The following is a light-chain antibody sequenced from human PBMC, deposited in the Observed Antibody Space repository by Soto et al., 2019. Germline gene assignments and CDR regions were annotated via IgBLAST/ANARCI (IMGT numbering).Light chain of an antibody. Sequence: DIEMTQSPSTLSASVGDRVTITCRASQSISSSLAWYQYKPGRAPQLLIFDASTLQTGVPSRFSGGGFGTEFTLTXTGLXPDXFXTYXXXQXXXFTAVTFGQGTKLEIK. CDR1: QSISSS. CDR3: XQXXXFTAVT. J-gene: IGKJ2*01. V-gene: IGKV1-5*01. CDR2: DAS.